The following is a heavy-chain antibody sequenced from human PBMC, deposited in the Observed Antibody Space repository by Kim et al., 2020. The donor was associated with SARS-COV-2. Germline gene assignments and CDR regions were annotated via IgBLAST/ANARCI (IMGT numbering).Heavy chain of an antibody. CDR2: IYARGSA. J-gene: IGHJ5*02. V-gene: IGHV4-39*07. CDR3: ARGFWGNTWFDT. Sequence: SETLSLTCTVSGVSLSSSDDYWGWIRQSPGKGLEWIGSIYARGSAYYNPSRKSRVTISVDKSKNQFSLKLTAVTAADTAVYSCARGFWGNTWFDTWGQGTLVNVSS. D-gene: IGHD3-16*01. CDR1: GVSLSSSDDY.